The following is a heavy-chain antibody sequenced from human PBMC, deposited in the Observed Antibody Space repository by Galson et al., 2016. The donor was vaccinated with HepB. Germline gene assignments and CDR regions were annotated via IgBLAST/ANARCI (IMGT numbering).Heavy chain of an antibody. J-gene: IGHJ6*02. V-gene: IGHV5-10-1*01. D-gene: IGHD4-17*01. CDR2: IDPSDSYT. CDR1: GYSFTTYW. CDR3: ARHPAVNKGYHYYGMDV. Sequence: QSGAEVKKPGESLRISCKGSGYSFTTYWISWVRQMPGKGLEWMERIDPSDSYTNYSPSFQGHVTISADKSISTAYLQWSSLKASDTAMYYCARHPAVNKGYHYYGMDVWGQGTTVTVSS.